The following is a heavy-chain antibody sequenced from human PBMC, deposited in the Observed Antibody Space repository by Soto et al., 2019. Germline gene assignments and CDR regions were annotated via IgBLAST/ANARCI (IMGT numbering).Heavy chain of an antibody. Sequence: DVQLVESGGALVQPGGSLRLSCAASGFIFNNYWMHWVRQAPGKGLVWVSRLHNDGYSTTYADSVKGRFTISRYNAKNTLYLQMTSPRAEDTAGYYCARELPTVIRGGNYYSYGMDVWGQGTTVTVSS. D-gene: IGHD1-1*01. CDR3: ARELPTVIRGGNYYSYGMDV. CDR2: LHNDGYST. CDR1: GFIFNNYW. J-gene: IGHJ6*02. V-gene: IGHV3-74*03.